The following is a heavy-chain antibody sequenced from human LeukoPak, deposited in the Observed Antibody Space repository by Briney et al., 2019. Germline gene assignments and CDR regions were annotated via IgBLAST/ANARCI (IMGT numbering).Heavy chain of an antibody. D-gene: IGHD3-10*01. V-gene: IGHV4-39*01. J-gene: IGHJ4*02. Sequence: PSETLSLTCTVSGGSISSSSYYWGWIRQPPGKGLEWIGSIYYSGSTYYNPSLKSRVTISVDTSKNQFSLKLSSVTAADTAVYYCARHPRVRGGSGPPTPYYFDYWGQGTLVTVSS. CDR1: GGSISSSSYY. CDR2: IYYSGST. CDR3: ARHPRVRGGSGPPTPYYFDY.